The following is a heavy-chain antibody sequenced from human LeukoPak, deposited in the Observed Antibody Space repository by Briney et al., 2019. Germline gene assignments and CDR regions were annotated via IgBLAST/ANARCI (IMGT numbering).Heavy chain of an antibody. V-gene: IGHV3-7*01. CDR2: IKQDGSEK. CDR1: KFTFSSYA. Sequence: GGSLRLSCAASKFTFSSYAMNWVRQAPGKGLEWVANIKQDGSEKYHVDSVKGRFTISRDNAKNSLYLQMNSLRAEDTAVYYCARDWNLGIPAADPFDYWGQGTLVTVSS. CDR3: ARDWNLGIPAADPFDY. J-gene: IGHJ4*02. D-gene: IGHD6-13*01.